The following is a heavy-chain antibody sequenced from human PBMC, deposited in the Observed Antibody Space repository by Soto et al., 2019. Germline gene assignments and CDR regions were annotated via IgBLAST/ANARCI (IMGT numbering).Heavy chain of an antibody. Sequence: QVQLVQSGAEGKKPGASVRVSCKTSGYTFTAYYLHWVRQAPGQGLEWVGWINPNTGATNYAQKFQGRVTVTRDTSISTAYMDLTSLRSDDTAVYYCARDRPNDYWGQGTLVTVSS. CDR3: ARDRPNDY. J-gene: IGHJ4*02. CDR2: INPNTGAT. V-gene: IGHV1-2*02. CDR1: GYTFTAYY.